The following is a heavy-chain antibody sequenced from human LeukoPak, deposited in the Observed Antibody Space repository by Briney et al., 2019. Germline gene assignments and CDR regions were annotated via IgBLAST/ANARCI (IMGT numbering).Heavy chain of an antibody. V-gene: IGHV1-18*01. J-gene: IGHJ4*02. CDR2: ISAHNGNT. CDR3: ARGTDYDFWSGYFYYFDY. D-gene: IGHD3-3*01. CDR1: GYTFTSYG. Sequence: ASVKVSCKASGYTFTSYGISWVRQAPGQGLEWMGWISAHNGNTNYAQKLQGRVTMTTDTSTSTAYMELRSLRSDDTAVYYCARGTDYDFWSGYFYYFDYWGQGTLVTVSS.